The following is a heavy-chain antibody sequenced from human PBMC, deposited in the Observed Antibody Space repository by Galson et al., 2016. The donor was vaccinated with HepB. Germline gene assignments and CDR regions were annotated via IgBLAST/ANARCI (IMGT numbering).Heavy chain of an antibody. V-gene: IGHV3-74*01. CDR3: ARENGDYLFIDY. Sequence: SLRLSCAGSGFTFSNHYMHWVRQAPGKGLVWASRINSDGSNANYADSVKGRFTISRDNARNTPYLHVNSLRAEDAAVCYCARENGDYLFIDYWGQGTLVTVSS. J-gene: IGHJ4*02. CDR1: GFTFSNHY. D-gene: IGHD4-17*01. CDR2: INSDGSNA.